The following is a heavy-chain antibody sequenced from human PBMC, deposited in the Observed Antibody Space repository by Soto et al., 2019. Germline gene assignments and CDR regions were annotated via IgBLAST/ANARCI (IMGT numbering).Heavy chain of an antibody. CDR2: IIPVFDEI. D-gene: IGHD3-22*01. CDR1: GGTFKNYA. V-gene: IGHV1-69*01. Sequence: QVQLVQSGSEVKKPGSSVKVSCKVSGGTFKNYAISWVRQAPGQGLEWVGGIIPVFDEIHYAPKLQGRVTITADEGTSTAHLELGSLTSEDTAVYFCARASDTSGYSYWGQGTLVTVSS. CDR3: ARASDTSGYSY. J-gene: IGHJ4*02.